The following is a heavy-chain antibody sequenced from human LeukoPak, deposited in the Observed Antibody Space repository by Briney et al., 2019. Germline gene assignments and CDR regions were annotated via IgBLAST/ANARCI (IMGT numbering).Heavy chain of an antibody. V-gene: IGHV3-23*01. CDR3: AKDQGRYDILTGFGAFDI. D-gene: IGHD3-9*01. J-gene: IGHJ3*02. CDR1: GFTFSNSG. Sequence: PGGSLRLSCAASGFTFSNSGMNWVRQAPGKGLEWVSTISGSGDSTYYADSVKGRFTISRDNSKNTLYLQMNSLRAEDTAVYYCAKDQGRYDILTGFGAFDIWGQGTMVTVSS. CDR2: ISGSGDST.